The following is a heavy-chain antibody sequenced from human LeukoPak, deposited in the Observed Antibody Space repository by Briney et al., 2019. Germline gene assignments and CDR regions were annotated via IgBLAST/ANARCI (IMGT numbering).Heavy chain of an antibody. CDR2: MNPSSGGV. CDR3: ARDGGTKSPDH. D-gene: IGHD6-25*01. J-gene: IGHJ5*02. CDR1: GYTFIGHY. Sequence: GASVTLSCTASGYTFIGHYMHWVRQAPGQGLEWMGWMNPSSGGVGYVQKFQGRVTMTRDTSISTVYMELSRLTSDDTAVYYCARDGGTKSPDHWGQGTLVTVSS. V-gene: IGHV1-2*02.